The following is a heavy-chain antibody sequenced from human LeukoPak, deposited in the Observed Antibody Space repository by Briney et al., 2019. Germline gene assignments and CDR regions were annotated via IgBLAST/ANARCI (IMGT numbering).Heavy chain of an antibody. CDR3: ARDIVVVPAAMGNWFGP. Sequence: GGSLRLSCAASGFTFSSYWMSWVRQAPGKGLEWVANIKQDGSEKYYVDSVKGRFTISRDNAKNSLYLQMNSLRAEDTAVYYCARDIVVVPAAMGNWFGPWGQGTLVTVSS. CDR1: GFTFSSYW. V-gene: IGHV3-7*01. J-gene: IGHJ5*02. D-gene: IGHD2-2*01. CDR2: IKQDGSEK.